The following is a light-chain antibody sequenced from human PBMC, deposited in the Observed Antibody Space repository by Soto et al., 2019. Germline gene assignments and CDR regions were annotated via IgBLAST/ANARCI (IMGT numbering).Light chain of an antibody. Sequence: QSALTQPASVSGSPGQSITISCTGTSSDVGAYNYVSWYQQHPGKAPKLMIYEVSYRPSGVSDRFSGSRSGNTASLTISGLQAEDESDYYCSSYTSSTTWVFGGGTKHTVL. CDR2: EVS. CDR1: SSDVGAYNY. J-gene: IGLJ3*02. CDR3: SSYTSSTTWV. V-gene: IGLV2-14*01.